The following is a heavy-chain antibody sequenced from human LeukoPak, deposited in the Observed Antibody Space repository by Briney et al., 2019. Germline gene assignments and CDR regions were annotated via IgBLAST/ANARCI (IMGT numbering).Heavy chain of an antibody. V-gene: IGHV3-23*01. CDR2: ISGRGGST. J-gene: IGHJ3*02. CDR3: AKDTRGSYEGPI. CDR1: GFSLSGYA. D-gene: IGHD1-26*01. Sequence: GGSLRLSCEASGFSLSGYAMSWVRQALGKGLEWVSGISGRGGSTYYADSVRSRFTISKDNSKNTLYLQMNSLRAEDAAVYYCAKDTRGSYEGPIWGQGTMVTVSS.